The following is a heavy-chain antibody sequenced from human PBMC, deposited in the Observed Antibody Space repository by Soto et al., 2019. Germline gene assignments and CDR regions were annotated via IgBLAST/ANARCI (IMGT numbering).Heavy chain of an antibody. CDR3: ARGGYYDSSRRFDY. V-gene: IGHV4-59*01. CDR2: IYYSGST. D-gene: IGHD3-22*01. CDR1: GDSINSYY. J-gene: IGHJ4*02. Sequence: SETLSLTCTVSGDSINSYYWSWIRQPPGKGLEWIGYIYYSGSTNYNPSLKSRVTISVDTSKNQFSLKLSSVTAADTAVYYCARGGYYDSSRRFDYWGQGTLVTVSS.